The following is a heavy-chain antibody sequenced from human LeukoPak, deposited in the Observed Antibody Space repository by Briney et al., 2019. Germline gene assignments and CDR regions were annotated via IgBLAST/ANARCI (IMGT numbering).Heavy chain of an antibody. J-gene: IGHJ6*03. Sequence: SVKVSCKASGGTFSSYAISWVRQAPGQGLEWMGGIIPIFGTANYAQKFQGRVTITTDESTSTAYMELSSLRSEDTAVYYCARSEQLAYYYYYMDVWGKGTTATVSS. D-gene: IGHD6-6*01. CDR3: ARSEQLAYYYYYMDV. CDR1: GGTFSSYA. CDR2: IIPIFGTA. V-gene: IGHV1-69*05.